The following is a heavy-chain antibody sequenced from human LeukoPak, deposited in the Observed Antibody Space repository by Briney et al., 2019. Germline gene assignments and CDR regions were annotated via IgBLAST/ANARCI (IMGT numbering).Heavy chain of an antibody. V-gene: IGHV3-30*01. D-gene: IGHD6-19*01. CDR1: GFTFRTYS. CDR2: ISYTGSSE. Sequence: PGRSLKLSCAASGFTFRTYSMHWVRQVPGKALQWVSAISYTGSSENYADSVKGRFTISRDNSKNTLYLQMDSLRSEDSAVYYCVREAFSSGWLLDNWGQGTLVTVSS. CDR3: VREAFSSGWLLDN. J-gene: IGHJ4*02.